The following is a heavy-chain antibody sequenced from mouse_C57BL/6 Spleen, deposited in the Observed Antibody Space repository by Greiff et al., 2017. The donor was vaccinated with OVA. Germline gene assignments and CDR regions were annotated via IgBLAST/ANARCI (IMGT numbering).Heavy chain of an antibody. J-gene: IGHJ4*01. CDR3: ARGYYAMDY. Sequence: QVQLKQPGAELVKPGASVKLSCKASGYTFTSYWMQWVKQRPGQGLEWIGEIDPSDSYTNYNQKFKGKATLTVDTSSSTAYMQLSSLTSEDSAVYYCARGYYAMDYWGQGTSVTVSS. V-gene: IGHV1-50*01. CDR1: GYTFTSYW. CDR2: IDPSDSYT.